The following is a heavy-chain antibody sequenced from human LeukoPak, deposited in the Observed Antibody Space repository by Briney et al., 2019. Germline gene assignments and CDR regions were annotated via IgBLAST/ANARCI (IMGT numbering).Heavy chain of an antibody. CDR3: ARRNGDYAVDY. CDR1: GYTFTNYW. Sequence: GASLKISCTGSGYTFTNYWIGWVRQMPGKGLGWMGIISPGDSDTRYSPSFQGQVTITADKSTSTAFLQWSSLKASDSAVYYCARRNGDYAVDYGGQGTLVTVSS. V-gene: IGHV5-51*01. D-gene: IGHD4-17*01. J-gene: IGHJ4*02. CDR2: ISPGDSDT.